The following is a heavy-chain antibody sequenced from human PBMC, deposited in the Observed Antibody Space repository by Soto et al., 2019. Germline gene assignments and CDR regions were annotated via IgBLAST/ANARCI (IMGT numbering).Heavy chain of an antibody. CDR3: ARRYGVSFDY. V-gene: IGHV4-59*01. J-gene: IGHJ4*02. D-gene: IGHD4-17*01. Sequence: DTLSLTCTVSGGSISSYNWSWIRQPPGKGLEWIGYIYYSGSTKYNPSLKSRVTISVDTSKNQFSLKLSSVTAADTAVYYCARRYGVSFDYWGQGTLVTVSS. CDR1: GGSISSYN. CDR2: IYYSGST.